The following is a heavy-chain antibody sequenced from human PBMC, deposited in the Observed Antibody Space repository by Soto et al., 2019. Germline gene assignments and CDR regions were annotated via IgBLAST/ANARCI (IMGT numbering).Heavy chain of an antibody. V-gene: IGHV1-69*06. CDR3: ARGGYYDISGTYYFDY. CDR1: GGTFSSYA. CDR2: TIPIFGTA. Sequence: ASVKVSCKASGGTFSSYAIGWVRQAPGQGLEWMGGTIPIFGTANSAQKFQGRVTITADKSASTAYMELSSLRSEDTAVYYCARGGYYDISGTYYFDYWGQGTLVTVSS. D-gene: IGHD3-22*01. J-gene: IGHJ4*02.